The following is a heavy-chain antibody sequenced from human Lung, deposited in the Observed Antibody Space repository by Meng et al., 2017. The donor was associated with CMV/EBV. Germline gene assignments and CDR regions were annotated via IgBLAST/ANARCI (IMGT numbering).Heavy chain of an antibody. V-gene: IGHV4-39*01. D-gene: IGHD3-3*01. Sequence: SXTXSLXCTVSGGSISSSSYYWGWIRQPPGKGLEWIGSIYYSGSTYYNPSLKSRVTISVDTSKNQFSLKLSSVTAADTAVYYCARLSDFWSGYPDLFTYWGQGTLVTVSS. CDR1: GGSISSSSYY. CDR3: ARLSDFWSGYPDLFTY. CDR2: IYYSGST. J-gene: IGHJ4*02.